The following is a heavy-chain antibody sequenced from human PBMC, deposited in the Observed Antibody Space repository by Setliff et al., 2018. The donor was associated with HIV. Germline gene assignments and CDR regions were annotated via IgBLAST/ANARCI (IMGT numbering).Heavy chain of an antibody. J-gene: IGHJ3*02. D-gene: IGHD2-21*02. CDR2: IRFDETKK. CDR3: AKDRPGGDDAFDI. V-gene: IGHV3-30*02. Sequence: GESLKISCAASGFFFRAYGMDWVRQAPGKGLEWVAFIRFDETKKFYADSVKGRFTISRDNTKNTLYLQMNNLRTDDTAVYFCAKDRPGGDDAFDIWGQGTMVTVSS. CDR1: GFFFRAYG.